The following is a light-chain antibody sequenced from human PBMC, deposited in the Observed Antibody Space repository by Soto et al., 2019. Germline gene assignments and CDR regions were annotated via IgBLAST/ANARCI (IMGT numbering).Light chain of an antibody. CDR3: HQSYSPPYT. CDR1: QNIANY. J-gene: IGKJ2*01. CDR2: AAS. V-gene: IGKV1-39*01. Sequence: DIQMTQSPSSLSASIGDRVTITCRARQNIANYLNWYQQKPGKVSKVLIYAASSLQSGVPARFRGSGSGTDITLTIRSLRPEALATYYGHQSYSPPYTVGQGTKLEIK.